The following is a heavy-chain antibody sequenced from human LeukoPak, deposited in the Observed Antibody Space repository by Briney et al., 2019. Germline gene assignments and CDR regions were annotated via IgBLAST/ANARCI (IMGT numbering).Heavy chain of an antibody. J-gene: IGHJ4*02. Sequence: GGSLRLSCAASKFTFSTFSMSWVRQAPGKGLEWVGRIKSKTDDGTVDYAAPVKGRFTISRDDSRNMVYLQMNSLKTEDTAVYYCTSWGYRWGQGVLVTVSS. CDR2: IKSKTDDGTV. D-gene: IGHD3-16*01. CDR3: TSWGYR. CDR1: KFTFSTFS. V-gene: IGHV3-15*01.